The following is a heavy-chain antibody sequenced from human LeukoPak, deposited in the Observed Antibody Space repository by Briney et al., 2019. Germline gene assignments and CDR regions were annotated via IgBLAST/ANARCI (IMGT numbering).Heavy chain of an antibody. D-gene: IGHD6-19*01. CDR2: MNPNSGNT. Sequence: ASVKVSCKASGNTFTTYDINWVRQAIGQGLEWMGWMNPNSGNTGYAQKLQGRVTMTRNTSISTAYMELSSLRSEDTAVYYCARVVADSSGWHYFDYWGQGTLVTVSS. CDR3: ARVVADSSGWHYFDY. CDR1: GNTFTTYD. J-gene: IGHJ4*02. V-gene: IGHV1-8*01.